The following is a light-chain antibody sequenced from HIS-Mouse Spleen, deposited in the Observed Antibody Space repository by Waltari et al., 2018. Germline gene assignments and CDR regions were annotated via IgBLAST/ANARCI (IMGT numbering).Light chain of an antibody. CDR3: CSYAGSSTWV. Sequence: QSARTQPASVSGSPGQAITISCTGTTSHVGSYNLVSWYQHQPGKAPKLMIYEGSKRHSGVSNRFSGSKSGNTASLTISGLQAEDEADYYCCSYAGSSTWVFGGGTKLTVL. CDR2: EGS. CDR1: TSHVGSYNL. V-gene: IGLV2-23*01. J-gene: IGLJ3*02.